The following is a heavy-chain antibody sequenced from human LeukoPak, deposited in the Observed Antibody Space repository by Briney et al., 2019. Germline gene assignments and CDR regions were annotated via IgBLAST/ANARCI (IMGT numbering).Heavy chain of an antibody. Sequence: GGSLRLSCAASGFSFSNYWMTWVRQAPGKGLEWVASIDQYGRAKYYVDSVRGRFTFSRDNTKNSLHLQMNSLRAEDTAVYYCARADSYGSILDYWGQGTRVIDSS. D-gene: IGHD5-18*01. CDR1: GFSFSNYW. V-gene: IGHV3-7*04. CDR3: ARADSYGSILDY. J-gene: IGHJ4*02. CDR2: IDQYGRAK.